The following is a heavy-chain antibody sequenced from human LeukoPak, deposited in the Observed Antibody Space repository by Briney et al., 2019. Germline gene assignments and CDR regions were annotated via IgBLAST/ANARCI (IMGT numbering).Heavy chain of an antibody. Sequence: SVKVPCKVSGYTLTELSMHWVRQAPGQGLEWMGGIIPIFGTANYAQKFQGRVTITADESTSTAYMELSSLRSEDTAVYYCARGEDGAPGGYYWGQGTLVTVSS. D-gene: IGHD3-16*01. CDR1: GYTLTELS. CDR2: IIPIFGTA. CDR3: ARGEDGAPGGYY. V-gene: IGHV1-69*13. J-gene: IGHJ4*02.